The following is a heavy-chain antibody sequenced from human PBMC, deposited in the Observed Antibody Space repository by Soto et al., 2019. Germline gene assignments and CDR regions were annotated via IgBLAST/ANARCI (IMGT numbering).Heavy chain of an antibody. V-gene: IGHV5-51*01. CDR1: GYKFIDYW. CDR3: ARMATGYDYGYFDN. J-gene: IGHJ4*02. CDR2: IWPGDSET. D-gene: IGHD5-18*01. Sequence: PGESLKISCQGSGYKFIDYWIVWVRQKPGKGLEWMGIIWPGDSETRYSPSFQGQVTISADKSINTAYLQWSSLKASDTAMYYCARMATGYDYGYFDNWGQGTQVTVSS.